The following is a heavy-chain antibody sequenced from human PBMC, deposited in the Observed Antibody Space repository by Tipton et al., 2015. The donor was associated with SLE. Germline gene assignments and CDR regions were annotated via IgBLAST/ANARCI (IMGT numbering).Heavy chain of an antibody. J-gene: IGHJ2*01. Sequence: LSLTCAASGFTFSSYTMNWVRQAPGKGLEWVSSISSSGSYIYYSDSLEGRFTISRDNARNSLYLQMNSLRAEDTAVFYCARDLTGDWYFDLWGRGTLVTVSS. CDR2: ISSSGSYI. CDR3: ARDLTGDWYFDL. V-gene: IGHV3-21*01. D-gene: IGHD1-20*01. CDR1: GFTFSSYT.